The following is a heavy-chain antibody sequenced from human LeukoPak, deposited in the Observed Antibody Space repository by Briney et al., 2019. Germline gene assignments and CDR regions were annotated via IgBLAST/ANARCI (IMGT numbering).Heavy chain of an antibody. Sequence: GGSLRLSCAASGLTFRSYWMHWVRQAPGKGLEWVSRVIRDGSFTNYADSVKGRFTISRDNARNTLYLQMSSLRAEDTAVYFCVRDGDDFNFDYWGQGSLVTVSS. J-gene: IGHJ4*02. CDR2: VIRDGSFT. V-gene: IGHV3-74*01. CDR3: VRDGDDFNFDY. CDR1: GLTFRSYW. D-gene: IGHD5-24*01.